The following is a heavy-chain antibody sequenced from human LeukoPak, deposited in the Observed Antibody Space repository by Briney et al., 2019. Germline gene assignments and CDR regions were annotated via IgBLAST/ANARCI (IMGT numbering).Heavy chain of an antibody. CDR3: AKGLVVIAIHLMGY. CDR2: ISVSGGST. J-gene: IGHJ4*02. V-gene: IGHV3-23*01. D-gene: IGHD2-21*01. Sequence: DISVSGGSTYYADSVKGRFTISRDNSKNTLYLQMNSLRAEATAVYYCAKGLVVIAIHLMGYWGQATLVTVS.